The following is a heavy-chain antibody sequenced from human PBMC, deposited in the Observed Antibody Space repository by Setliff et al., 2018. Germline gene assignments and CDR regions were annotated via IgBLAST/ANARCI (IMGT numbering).Heavy chain of an antibody. CDR2: INPNSGGT. Sequence: GASVKVSCKASGYIFTDYYMHWVRQAPGQELGWMGRINPNSGGTNYAQKFQGRVTITRDTSASTAYMELSSLRSEDTAVYYCARDLFFRKIAVAGTFDYWGQGTLVTVSS. J-gene: IGHJ4*02. D-gene: IGHD6-19*01. CDR1: GYIFTDYY. V-gene: IGHV1-2*06. CDR3: ARDLFFRKIAVAGTFDY.